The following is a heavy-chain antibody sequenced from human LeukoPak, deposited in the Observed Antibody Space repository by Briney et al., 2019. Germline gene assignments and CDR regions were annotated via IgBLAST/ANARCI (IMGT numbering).Heavy chain of an antibody. CDR3: AMSLYSGAYVT. D-gene: IGHD1-26*01. Sequence: TGGSLRLSCAASEFTFSAYWVHWVRQAPGKGLVWVSLINPDASTTVYADSVKGRFTISRDNAKNTPYLQMNSLRAEDTAVYYCAMSLYSGAYVTWGQGTLVTVSS. J-gene: IGHJ5*02. CDR2: INPDASTT. V-gene: IGHV3-74*01. CDR1: EFTFSAYW.